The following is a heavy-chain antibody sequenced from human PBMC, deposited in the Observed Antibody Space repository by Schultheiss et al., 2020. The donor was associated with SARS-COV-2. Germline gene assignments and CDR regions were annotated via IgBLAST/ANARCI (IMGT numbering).Heavy chain of an antibody. Sequence: SETLSLTCTVSGGSISSGDYYWSWLRQPPGKGLEWIGYIYYSGSTNYNPSLKSRVTISVDTSKNQFSLNLSSVTAADTAVYYCARDKLDDYGDYVSAFDIWGQGTMVTVSS. D-gene: IGHD4-17*01. CDR3: ARDKLDDYGDYVSAFDI. CDR1: GGSISSGDYY. J-gene: IGHJ3*02. V-gene: IGHV4-61*08. CDR2: IYYSGST.